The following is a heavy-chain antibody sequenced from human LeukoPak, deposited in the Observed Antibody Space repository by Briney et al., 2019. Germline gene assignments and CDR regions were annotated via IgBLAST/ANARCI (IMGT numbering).Heavy chain of an antibody. CDR2: IYYSGST. Sequence: PSETLSLTCTVSGGSISSSSYYWGWIRQPPGKGLEWIGYIYYSGSTYYNPSLKSRVTISVDTSKNQFSLKLSSVTAADTAVYYCARVRYNWNFGWFDPWGQGTLVTVSS. CDR1: GGSISSSSYY. D-gene: IGHD1-7*01. CDR3: ARVRYNWNFGWFDP. V-gene: IGHV4-39*07. J-gene: IGHJ5*02.